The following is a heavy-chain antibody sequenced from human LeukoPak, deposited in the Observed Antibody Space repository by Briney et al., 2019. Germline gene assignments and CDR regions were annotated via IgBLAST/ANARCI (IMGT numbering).Heavy chain of an antibody. Sequence: PGGSLRLSCAASGFTLSTYWMHWVRQVPGTGLVWVSRISGAGSVTTFADFAKGRFTISRDNAKNTLYLQMNSLRAEDTAVYHCVRGLLGSYFVSWGRGALVTVSS. V-gene: IGHV3-74*01. D-gene: IGHD3-10*01. CDR2: ISGAGSVT. J-gene: IGHJ4*02. CDR3: VRGLLGSYFVS. CDR1: GFTLSTYW.